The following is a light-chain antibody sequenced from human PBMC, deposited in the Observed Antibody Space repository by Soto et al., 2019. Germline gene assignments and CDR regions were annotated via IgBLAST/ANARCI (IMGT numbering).Light chain of an antibody. CDR3: AAWDDSLRGWV. CDR2: RDS. V-gene: IGLV1-47*01. CDR1: SSSIGSNY. J-gene: IGLJ3*02. Sequence: QPVLTQPPSASGTPGQRVTISCSESSSSIGSNYIYWYQQLPGTAPKLLIYRDSQRPSGVPARFSGSKSGTSASLAISGLLSEDEADYYCAAWDDSLRGWVFGGGTKLTVL.